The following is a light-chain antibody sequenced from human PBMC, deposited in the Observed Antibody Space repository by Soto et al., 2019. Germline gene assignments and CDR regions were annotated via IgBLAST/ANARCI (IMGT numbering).Light chain of an antibody. Sequence: QSVLTQPPSVSGAPGQRVTISCTGNNSNLGAGYDVHWYQQLPGAAPKLVIFGNRNRPSGVPERFSGSNSGNTATLTISRVEAGDEGDYHCQVWDSGTLSGVFGGGTKLTVL. J-gene: IGLJ3*02. V-gene: IGLV1-40*01. CDR2: GNR. CDR3: QVWDSGTLSGV. CDR1: NSNLGAGYD.